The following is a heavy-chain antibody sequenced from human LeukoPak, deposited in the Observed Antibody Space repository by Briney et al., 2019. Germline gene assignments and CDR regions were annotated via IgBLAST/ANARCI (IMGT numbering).Heavy chain of an antibody. Sequence: GGSLRLSCAASGFAVSSNHMNWVRQPPGKGLEWVSVIFNGGSTYYADSVKGRFTISRDNSKNTLYLQMNSLRAEDTAVYYCATSIVGLTYDEHFQHWGQGTLVTVSS. V-gene: IGHV3-53*01. D-gene: IGHD1-26*01. CDR3: ATSIVGLTYDEHFQH. J-gene: IGHJ1*01. CDR1: GFAVSSNH. CDR2: IFNGGST.